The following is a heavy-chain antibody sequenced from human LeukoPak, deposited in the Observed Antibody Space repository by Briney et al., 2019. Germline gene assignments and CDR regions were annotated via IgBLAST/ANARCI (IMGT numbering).Heavy chain of an antibody. CDR1: GFTFSDYY. J-gene: IGHJ6*02. CDR2: ISSSGSTI. Sequence: GGSLRLSCAASGFTFSDYYMSWIRQAPGKGLEWVSYISSSGSTIYYADSVKGRFTISRDNAKNSLYLQMNSLRAEDTAVYYCARDDPPLGYDFWSGYYTFPYYGMDVWGQGTTVTVSS. D-gene: IGHD3-3*01. CDR3: ARDDPPLGYDFWSGYYTFPYYGMDV. V-gene: IGHV3-11*01.